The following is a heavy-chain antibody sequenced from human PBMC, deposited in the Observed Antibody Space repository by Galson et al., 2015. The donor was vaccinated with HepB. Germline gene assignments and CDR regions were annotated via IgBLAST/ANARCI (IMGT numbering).Heavy chain of an antibody. CDR2: IYPGDSDT. CDR1: GYSFTSYC. J-gene: IGHJ6*02. Sequence: QSGAEVKKPGESLRISCKGSGYSFTSYCIGWVRQMPGKGLEWMGIIYPGDSDTRYSPSFQGQVTISADKSISTAYLQWSSLKASDTAMYYCARHKGIAVAGSRAYGMDVWGQGTTVTVSS. V-gene: IGHV5-51*01. D-gene: IGHD6-19*01. CDR3: ARHKGIAVAGSRAYGMDV.